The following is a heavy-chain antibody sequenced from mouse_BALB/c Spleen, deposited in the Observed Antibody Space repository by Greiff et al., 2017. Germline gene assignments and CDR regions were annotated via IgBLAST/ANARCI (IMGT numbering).Heavy chain of an antibody. Sequence: QVQLQQSGAELAKPGASVKMSCKASGYTFTSYWMHWVKQRPGQGLEWNGYINPSTGYTEYNQKFKDKATLTADKSSSTAYMQLSSLTSEDSAVYYCAARGDGNYPFAYWGQGTLVTVSA. V-gene: IGHV1-7*01. CDR2: INPSTGYT. J-gene: IGHJ3*01. CDR1: GYTFTSYW. CDR3: AARGDGNYPFAY. D-gene: IGHD2-1*01.